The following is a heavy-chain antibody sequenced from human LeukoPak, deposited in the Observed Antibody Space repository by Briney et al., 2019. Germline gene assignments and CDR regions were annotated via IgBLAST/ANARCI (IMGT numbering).Heavy chain of an antibody. J-gene: IGHJ4*02. CDR2: IYYSGST. CDR3: ARQYSSSWYGYFDY. CDR1: GGSISSYY. V-gene: IGHV4-59*08. D-gene: IGHD6-13*01. Sequence: SETLSLTCTVSGGSISSYYWCWIRQPPGKGLEWMGYIYYSGSTNYNPSLKSRGTISVDTSKNQFSLKLSSVTAADTAVYYCARQYSSSWYGYFDYWGQGTLVTVSS.